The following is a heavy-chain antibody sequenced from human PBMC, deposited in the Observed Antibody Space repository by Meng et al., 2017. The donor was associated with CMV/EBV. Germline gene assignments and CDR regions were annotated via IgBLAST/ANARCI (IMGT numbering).Heavy chain of an antibody. CDR1: GFTFTSSA. Sequence: SVKVSCKASGFTFTSSAVQWVRQARRQHLEWIGWIVVGSGNTNYAQKFQERVTITRDMSTSTAYMELSSLRSEDTAVYYCAAVFGYSSGWYVDYWGQGTLVTVSS. D-gene: IGHD6-19*01. CDR2: IVVGSGNT. CDR3: AAVFGYSSGWYVDY. V-gene: IGHV1-58*01. J-gene: IGHJ4*02.